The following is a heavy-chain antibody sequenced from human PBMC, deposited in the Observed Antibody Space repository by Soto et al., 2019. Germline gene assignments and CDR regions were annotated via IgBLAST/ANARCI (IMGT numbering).Heavy chain of an antibody. V-gene: IGHV3-30*04. CDR2: ISFEGSNQ. CDR3: TRIPTRIKVTTHSDS. CDR1: GFSFSRHA. D-gene: IGHD4-17*01. J-gene: IGHJ4*02. Sequence: GGSLRLSCAASGFSFSRHAMHWVRQTPDKGLEWVAVISFEGSNQFYADSVKGRFTISRDNSNNRLYLQMNSLRPEDTAMYYCTRIPTRIKVTTHSDSGGKGTRATVSS.